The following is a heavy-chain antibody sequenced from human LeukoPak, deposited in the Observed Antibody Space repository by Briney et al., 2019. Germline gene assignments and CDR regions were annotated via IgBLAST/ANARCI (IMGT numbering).Heavy chain of an antibody. Sequence: GASVTVSCTASGYTFTGYHMHWVRQAPGQGLEWMGRINPNSGDTNYAQKFQGWVTMTRDTSISTAYMELSRLRSDDTAVYYCARARHDSSGYQTPWYDYWGQGTLVTVSS. D-gene: IGHD3-22*01. V-gene: IGHV1-2*04. CDR2: INPNSGDT. J-gene: IGHJ4*02. CDR1: GYTFTGYH. CDR3: ARARHDSSGYQTPWYDY.